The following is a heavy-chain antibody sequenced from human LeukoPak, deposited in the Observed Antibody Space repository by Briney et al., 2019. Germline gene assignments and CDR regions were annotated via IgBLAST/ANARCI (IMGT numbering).Heavy chain of an antibody. CDR3: ARGGARLVLYRGFDP. V-gene: IGHV3-30-3*01. CDR2: ISYDGGNK. J-gene: IGHJ5*02. Sequence: GRSLRLSCAASGFTFSSYAMHWVRQAPGKGLEWVAVISYDGGNKYYADSVKGRFTISRDNSKNTLYLQMNSLRAEDTAVYYCARGGARLVLYRGFDPWGQGTLVTVSS. D-gene: IGHD3-9*01. CDR1: GFTFSSYA.